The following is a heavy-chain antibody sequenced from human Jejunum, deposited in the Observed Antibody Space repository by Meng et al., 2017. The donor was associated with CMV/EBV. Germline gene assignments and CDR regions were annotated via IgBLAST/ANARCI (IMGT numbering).Heavy chain of an antibody. Sequence: TVSSNYMTWVRQAPGKGLEWVSAIHSGGNTYYPDSVKGRFTISRDNSKNTLYLQMNSLRAEDTAVYFCARKGYCSGTDCYRAVDIWGHGTMVTVSS. J-gene: IGHJ3*02. D-gene: IGHD2-2*02. CDR2: IHSGGNT. CDR3: ARKGYCSGTDCYRAVDI. V-gene: IGHV3-66*02. CDR1: TVSSNY.